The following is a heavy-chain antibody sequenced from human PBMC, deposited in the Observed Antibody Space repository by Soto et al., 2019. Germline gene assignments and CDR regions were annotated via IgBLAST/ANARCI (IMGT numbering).Heavy chain of an antibody. V-gene: IGHV4-59*01. CDR2: LYYTGGT. CDR3: ARTLVTGYSDS. J-gene: IGHJ4*02. D-gene: IGHD3-9*01. Sequence: QVQLQESGPGLVRPSETLSLTCTVSGGSISAYYWGWVRQPPGKGLEWIGHLYYTGGTRYNPSLKSRVTISVDTARIHFSLRLNSVTAADTAVYYCARTLVTGYSDSWGQGTLVTVSS. CDR1: GGSISAYY.